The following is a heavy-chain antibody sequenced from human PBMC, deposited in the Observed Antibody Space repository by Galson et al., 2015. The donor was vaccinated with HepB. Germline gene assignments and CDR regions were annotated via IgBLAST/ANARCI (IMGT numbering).Heavy chain of an antibody. CDR3: ARDGWWFGESADFDY. D-gene: IGHD3-10*01. CDR1: GYTFTSYG. J-gene: IGHJ4*02. Sequence: SVKVSCKASGYTFTSYGISWVRQAPGQGLEWMGWISAYNGNTNYAQKLQGRVTMTTDTSTSTAYMELRSLRSDDTAVYYCARDGWWFGESADFDYWGQGTLVTVSS. CDR2: ISAYNGNT. V-gene: IGHV1-18*01.